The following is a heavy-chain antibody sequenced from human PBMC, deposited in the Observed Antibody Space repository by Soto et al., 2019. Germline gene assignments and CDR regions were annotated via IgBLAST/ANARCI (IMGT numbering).Heavy chain of an antibody. D-gene: IGHD3-10*01. CDR1: GGSFSGYQ. Sequence: QVQLQQWGAGLLKPSETLSLTCAVYGGSFSGYQWTWIRQTPGKGLEWIGEINDSGNINYNPSLKSRVTILVDTAKNQCSMKLSSVTAADTAVYYCARGLILWFGELSRRGGYYYYMDVWGKGTTVTVSS. CDR2: INDSGNI. CDR3: ARGLILWFGELSRRGGYYYYMDV. J-gene: IGHJ6*03. V-gene: IGHV4-34*01.